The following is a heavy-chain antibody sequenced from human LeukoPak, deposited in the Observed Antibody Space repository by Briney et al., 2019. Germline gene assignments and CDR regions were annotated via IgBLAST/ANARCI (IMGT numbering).Heavy chain of an antibody. Sequence: PGGSLRLSCAASGFTFDDYAMHWVRQAPGKGLEWVSLISWDGGSTYYADSVKGRFTISRDNSKNSLYLQMNSLRAEDTALYYCAKPKVDYGSGWYYFDYWGQGTLVTVSS. CDR2: ISWDGGST. CDR3: AKPKVDYGSGWYYFDY. V-gene: IGHV3-43D*03. CDR1: GFTFDDYA. D-gene: IGHD6-19*01. J-gene: IGHJ4*02.